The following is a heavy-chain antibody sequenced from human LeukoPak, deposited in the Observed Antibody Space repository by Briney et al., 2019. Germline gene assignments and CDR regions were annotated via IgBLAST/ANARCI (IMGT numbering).Heavy chain of an antibody. D-gene: IGHD5-24*01. CDR1: GFTFSNAW. CDR2: IKSKTDGGTT. J-gene: IGHJ4*02. Sequence: GGSLRLSCAASGFTFSNAWMSWVRQAPGKGLEWVGRIKSKTDGGTTDYAAPVKGRFTISRDDSKNTLYLQMNSLKTEDTAVYYCTTDLWVEMATILVYFDYWGQGTLVTVSS. CDR3: TTDLWVEMATILVYFDY. V-gene: IGHV3-15*01.